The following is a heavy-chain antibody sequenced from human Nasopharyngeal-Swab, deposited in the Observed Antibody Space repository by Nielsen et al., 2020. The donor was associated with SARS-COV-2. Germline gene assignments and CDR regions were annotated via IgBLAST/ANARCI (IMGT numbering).Heavy chain of an antibody. CDR2: ISYDGSNK. CDR3: ARALWRSYYYGMDV. J-gene: IGHJ6*02. CDR1: GFTFSSYA. D-gene: IGHD2-21*01. Sequence: GESLKISCAASGFTFSSYAMHWVRQAPGKGLEWVAVISYDGSNKYYADSVKGRFTISRDNSKNTLYLQMNSLRAEDTAVYYCARALWRSYYYGMDVWGQGTTVTVSS. V-gene: IGHV3-30*04.